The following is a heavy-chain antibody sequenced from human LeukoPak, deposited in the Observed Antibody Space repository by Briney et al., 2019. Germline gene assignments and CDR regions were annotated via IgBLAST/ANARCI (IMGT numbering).Heavy chain of an antibody. CDR1: GFTFSSCA. J-gene: IGHJ4*02. V-gene: IGHV3-30-3*01. D-gene: IGHD4-17*01. Sequence: GRSLRLSCAASGFTFSSCAMHWVRQAPGKGLEWVAVISYDGSNKYYADSVKGRFTISRDNSKNTLYLQMNSLRAEDTAVYYCAREFDGDYGYSTDYWGQGTLVTVSS. CDR3: AREFDGDYGYSTDY. CDR2: ISYDGSNK.